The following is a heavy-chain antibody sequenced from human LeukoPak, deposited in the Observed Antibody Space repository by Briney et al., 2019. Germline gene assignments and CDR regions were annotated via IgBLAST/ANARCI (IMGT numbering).Heavy chain of an antibody. Sequence: GGSLRLSCAASGFTFSSYAMSWVRQAPGKGLEWVSAISGSGGSTYYADSVKGRFTISRDNSKNTLYLQMTSLRAEDTAVYYCAKTRGSGWPSSLDYWGQGTLVTVSS. V-gene: IGHV3-23*01. CDR3: AKTRGSGWPSSLDY. J-gene: IGHJ4*02. CDR1: GFTFSSYA. D-gene: IGHD6-19*01. CDR2: ISGSGGST.